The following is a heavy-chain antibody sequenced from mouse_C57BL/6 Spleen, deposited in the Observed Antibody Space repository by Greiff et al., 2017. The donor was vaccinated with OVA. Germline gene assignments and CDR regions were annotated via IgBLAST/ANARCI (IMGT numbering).Heavy chain of an antibody. CDR1: GFSLTSYG. CDR3: AKKGDYDEGFAY. V-gene: IGHV2-5*01. Sequence: QVQLQQSGPGLVQPSQSLSITCTVSGFSLTSYGVHWVRQSPGKGLEWLGVIWRGGSTDYNAAFMSRLNITKDNSKSQVFFKMNSLQADDTAIYYCAKKGDYDEGFAYWGQGTLVTVSA. J-gene: IGHJ3*01. CDR2: IWRGGST. D-gene: IGHD2-4*01.